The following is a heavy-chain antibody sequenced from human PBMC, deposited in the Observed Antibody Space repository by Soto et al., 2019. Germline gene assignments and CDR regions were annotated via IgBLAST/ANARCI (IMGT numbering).Heavy chain of an antibody. CDR2: INQDGSER. J-gene: IGHJ6*02. Sequence: ESGGGLVQPGGSLRLSCVASGFTFTNYWMTWVRQAPGKGLEGVANINQDGSERTHVDSVKGRFTVSRDNAKNSLYLEMNRLRAEDTAVYYCARGDIVMVGGGGGMDVWGQGTTVTVSS. D-gene: IGHD2-15*01. CDR1: GFTFTNYW. CDR3: ARGDIVMVGGGGGMDV. V-gene: IGHV3-7*01.